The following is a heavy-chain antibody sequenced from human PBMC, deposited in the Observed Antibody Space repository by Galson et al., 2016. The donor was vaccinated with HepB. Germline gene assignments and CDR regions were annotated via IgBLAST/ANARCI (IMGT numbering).Heavy chain of an antibody. CDR1: GFTFGSYA. J-gene: IGHJ4*02. CDR2: IGGGGGNT. Sequence: SLRLSCAASGFTFGSYAMSWVRQAPGKGVEWVSTIGGGGGNTHYADSVKGRFTISRDNSKNTLYLQMPRLGAEDTAVYYCATILGYCRGGSCYRDYWGQGTLVTVSS. CDR3: ATILGYCRGGSCYRDY. V-gene: IGHV3-23*01. D-gene: IGHD2-15*01.